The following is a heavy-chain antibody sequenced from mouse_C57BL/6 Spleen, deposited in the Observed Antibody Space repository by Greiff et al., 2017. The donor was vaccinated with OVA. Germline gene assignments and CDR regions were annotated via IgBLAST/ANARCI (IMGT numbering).Heavy chain of an antibody. CDR3: ARGGTTVVDYAMDY. CDR1: GYAFSSSW. CDR2: IYPGDGDT. D-gene: IGHD1-1*01. V-gene: IGHV1-82*01. J-gene: IGHJ4*01. Sequence: VQLQQSGPELVKPGASVKISCKASGYAFSSSWMNWVKQRPGKGLEWIGRIYPGDGDTNYNGKFKGKATLTADKSSSTAYMQLSSLTSEDSAVYCCARGGTTVVDYAMDYWGQGTSVTVSS.